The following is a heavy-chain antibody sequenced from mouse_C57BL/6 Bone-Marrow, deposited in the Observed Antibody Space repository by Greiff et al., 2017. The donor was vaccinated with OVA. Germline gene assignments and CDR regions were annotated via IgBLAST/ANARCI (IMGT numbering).Heavy chain of an antibody. D-gene: IGHD1-1*01. CDR3: ARRRDGPYYFDY. Sequence: QVHVKQSGAELARPGASVKLSCKASGYTFTSYGISWVKQRTGQGLEWIGEIYPRSGNTYYNKKFKGKATLTADKSSSTAYMELRSLTSEDSAVYFCARRRDGPYYFDYWGQGTTLTVSS. V-gene: IGHV1-81*01. CDR2: IYPRSGNT. CDR1: GYTFTSYG. J-gene: IGHJ2*01.